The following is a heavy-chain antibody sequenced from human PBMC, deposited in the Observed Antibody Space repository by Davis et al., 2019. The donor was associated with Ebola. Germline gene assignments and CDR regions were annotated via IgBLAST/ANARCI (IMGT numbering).Heavy chain of an antibody. V-gene: IGHV1-18*01. CDR1: AYTFTSYG. CDR2: ISAYNGNT. Sequence: ASVKVSCKASAYTFTSYGISWVRQAPGQGLEWMGWISAYNGNTNYAQKLQGRVTMTKDTSTSTAYMELRSLRSDDTAVYYCARGNNSLINGHYYYGMDGWGQGTTVTVSS. J-gene: IGHJ6*02. D-gene: IGHD2/OR15-2a*01. CDR3: ARGNNSLINGHYYYGMDG.